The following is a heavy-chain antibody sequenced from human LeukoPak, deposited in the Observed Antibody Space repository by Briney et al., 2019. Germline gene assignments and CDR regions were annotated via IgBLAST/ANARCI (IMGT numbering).Heavy chain of an antibody. Sequence: PGGSLRLSCAVSGFTLSNYGMSWVRQAPGEGLEWVAGISGSGGSTNYADSVKGRFTISRDNPRNTLYLQMNSLRVEDTAVYFCAKRGDVIRVILVGFHKEAYYFDSWGQGALVTVSS. CDR3: AKRGDVIRVILVGFHKEAYYFDS. V-gene: IGHV3-23*01. J-gene: IGHJ4*02. D-gene: IGHD3-22*01. CDR2: ISGSGGST. CDR1: GFTLSNYG.